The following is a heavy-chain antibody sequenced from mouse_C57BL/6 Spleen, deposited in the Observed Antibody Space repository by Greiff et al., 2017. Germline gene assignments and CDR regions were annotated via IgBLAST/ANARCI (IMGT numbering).Heavy chain of an antibody. J-gene: IGHJ2*01. CDR1: GYAFTNYL. CDR3: ARGETGGFDY. V-gene: IGHV1-54*01. CDR2: INPGSGGT. Sequence: QVQLQQSGAELVRPGTSVKVSCKASGYAFTNYLIEWVKQRPGQGLEWIGVINPGSGGTNYNEKFKGKATLTADKSSSTAYMQLSSLTSEDSAVYCCARGETGGFDYWGQGTTLTVSS.